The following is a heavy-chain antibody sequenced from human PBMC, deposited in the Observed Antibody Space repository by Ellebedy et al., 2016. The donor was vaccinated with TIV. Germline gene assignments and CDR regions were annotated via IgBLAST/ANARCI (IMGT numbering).Heavy chain of an antibody. CDR3: AASRTLVATIHFDY. CDR2: IYYSGST. CDR1: GGSISSYY. D-gene: IGHD5-12*01. Sequence: MPSETLSLTCTVSGGSISSYYWSWIRQPPGKGLEWIGYIYYSGSTNYNPSLKSRVTISVDTSKNQFSLKLSSVTAADTAVYYCAASRTLVATIHFDYWGQGTLVTVSS. V-gene: IGHV4-59*08. J-gene: IGHJ4*02.